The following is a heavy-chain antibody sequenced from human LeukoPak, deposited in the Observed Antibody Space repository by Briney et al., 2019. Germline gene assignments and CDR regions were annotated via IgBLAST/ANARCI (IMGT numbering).Heavy chain of an antibody. Sequence: PSETLSLTCTVSGGSISSYYWSWIRQPPGKGLEWVGYIYYSGSTNYNPSLKGRVTISVDTSKNQFSLKLSSVTAADTAVYYCARGRANRGYYYYMDVWGKGTTVTVSS. J-gene: IGHJ6*03. CDR1: GGSISSYY. V-gene: IGHV4-59*12. D-gene: IGHD2/OR15-2a*01. CDR3: ARGRANRGYYYYMDV. CDR2: IYYSGST.